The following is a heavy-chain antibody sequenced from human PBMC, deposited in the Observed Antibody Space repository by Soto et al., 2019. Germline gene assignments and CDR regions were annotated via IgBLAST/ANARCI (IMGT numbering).Heavy chain of an antibody. J-gene: IGHJ6*02. Sequence: PSETLSLTCAVSGGSISSSNWWSWVRQPPGKGLEWIGEIYHSGSTNYNPSLKSRVTISVDKSKNQFSLKLSSVTAADTAVYYCARGLVSMLKDGYYYYYGMDVWGQGTTVTVSS. CDR3: ARGLVSMLKDGYYYYYGMDV. D-gene: IGHD2-8*01. CDR2: IYHSGST. V-gene: IGHV4-4*02. CDR1: GGSISSSNW.